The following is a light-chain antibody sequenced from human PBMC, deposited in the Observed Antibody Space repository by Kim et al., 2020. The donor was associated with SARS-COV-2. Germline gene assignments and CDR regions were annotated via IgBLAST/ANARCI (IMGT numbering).Light chain of an antibody. J-gene: IGLJ2*01. CDR1: NIGSKS. CDR3: QVWDSSSDHVV. V-gene: IGLV3-21*04. CDR2: YDS. Sequence: APGKTARVTCGGTNIGSKSVHWYQQKPGQAPVLVIYYDSDRPSGIPERFSGSNSGNTATLTISRVEAGDEADYYCQVWDSSSDHVVFGGGTQLTVL.